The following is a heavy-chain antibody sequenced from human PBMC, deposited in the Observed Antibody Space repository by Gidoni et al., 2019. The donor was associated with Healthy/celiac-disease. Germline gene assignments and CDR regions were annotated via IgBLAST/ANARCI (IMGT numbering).Heavy chain of an antibody. CDR1: GFTFSRYS. D-gene: IGHD6-25*01. Sequence: EVQLVESGGGLVRPGGSLRLSCAASGFTFSRYSMNWVRQAPGKGLEWVSSISSSSSYIYYADSVKGRFTISRDNAKNSLYLQMNSLRAEDTAVYYCARVVTAADYMDVWGKGTTVTVSS. CDR2: ISSSSSYI. J-gene: IGHJ6*03. V-gene: IGHV3-21*01. CDR3: ARVVTAADYMDV.